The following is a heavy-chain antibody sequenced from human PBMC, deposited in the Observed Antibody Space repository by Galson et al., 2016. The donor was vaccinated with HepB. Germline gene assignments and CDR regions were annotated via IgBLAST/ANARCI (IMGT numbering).Heavy chain of an antibody. V-gene: IGHV6-1*01. CDR1: VSSTSAT. CDR2: TYYRSKCDN. D-gene: IGHD5-12*01. J-gene: IGHJ6*02. CDR3: ARVRSGYSGYANPYYYGMDV. Sequence: VSSTSATWYWIRQSPSRGLEWLGRTYYRSKCDNDYALSVESRITINPDTSKNQFSLQLNSVTPKDTAVYYCARVRSGYSGYANPYYYGMDVWGQGTTVTVSS.